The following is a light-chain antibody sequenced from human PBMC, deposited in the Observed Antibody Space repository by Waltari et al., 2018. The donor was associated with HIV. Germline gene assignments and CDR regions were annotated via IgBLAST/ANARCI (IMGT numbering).Light chain of an antibody. J-gene: IGLJ1*01. CDR3: AAWDDSLSAYV. V-gene: IGLV1-40*01. CDR2: TKS. Sequence: QSVLTQPPSVSGAPGQRVTISCTGSSSNIGAGYDVHWYQQLPGSVPKLLIYTKSNRPSGVPDRFSGSKSGTSASLAITGLQAEDEADYYCAAWDDSLSAYVFGSGTKVTVL. CDR1: SSNIGAGYD.